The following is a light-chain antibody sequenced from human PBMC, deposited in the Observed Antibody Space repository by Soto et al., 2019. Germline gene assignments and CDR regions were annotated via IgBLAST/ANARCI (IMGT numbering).Light chain of an antibody. CDR2: GAS. Sequence: DIVLTQSPGTLSLSPGERATLSCRASQSVSSSYLAWYQQKHGEAPRLLIYGASSRATGISDRFSGSGSGTYVTLTISRLEPEDFAVYYCQQYGSSPITFGQGTRLEIK. CDR1: QSVSSSY. J-gene: IGKJ5*01. CDR3: QQYGSSPIT. V-gene: IGKV3-20*01.